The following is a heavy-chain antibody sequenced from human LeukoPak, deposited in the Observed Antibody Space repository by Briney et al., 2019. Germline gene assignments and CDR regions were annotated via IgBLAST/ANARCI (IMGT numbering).Heavy chain of an antibody. CDR2: IYTSGST. J-gene: IGHJ4*02. CDR1: GGSISSGSYY. Sequence: PSETLSLTCTVSGGSISSGSYYWSWIRQPAGKGLEWIGRIYTSGSTDYNPSLKSRVTISVDTSKNQFSLKLSSVTAADTAVYYCARETYYDFWSGYYHFDYWGQGTLVTVSS. V-gene: IGHV4-61*02. D-gene: IGHD3-3*01. CDR3: ARETYYDFWSGYYHFDY.